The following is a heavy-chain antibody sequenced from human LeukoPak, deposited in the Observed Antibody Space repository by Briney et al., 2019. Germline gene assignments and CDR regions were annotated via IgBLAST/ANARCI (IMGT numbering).Heavy chain of an antibody. V-gene: IGHV1-18*01. D-gene: IGHD2-15*01. CDR2: ISAYNGNT. CDR3: ARHRYCSGGSCYSTGDY. Sequence: ASVKVSCKASGYTFTSYGISWVRQAPGQGLEWMGCISAYNGNTNYAQKLQGRVTMTTDTSTSTAYMKLRSLRSDDTAVYYCARHRYCSGGSCYSTGDYWGQGTLVTVSS. J-gene: IGHJ4*02. CDR1: GYTFTSYG.